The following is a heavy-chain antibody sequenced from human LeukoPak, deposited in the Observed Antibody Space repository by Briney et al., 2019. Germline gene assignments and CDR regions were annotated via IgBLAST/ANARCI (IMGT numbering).Heavy chain of an antibody. CDR3: ARHQTDYDFWSGYSSPIDY. D-gene: IGHD3-3*01. V-gene: IGHV1-69*05. CDR2: IIPIFGTA. Sequence: GASVKVSCKASGGTFSSYAISWVRQAPGQGLEWMGRIIPIFGTANYAQKFQGRVTITTDESTSTPYMELSSLRSEDTAVYYCARHQTDYDFWSGYSSPIDYWGQGTLVTVSS. CDR1: GGTFSSYA. J-gene: IGHJ4*02.